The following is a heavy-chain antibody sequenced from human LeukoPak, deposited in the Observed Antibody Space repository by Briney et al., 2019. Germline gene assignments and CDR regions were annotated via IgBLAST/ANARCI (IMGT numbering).Heavy chain of an antibody. CDR3: ARRGSSYSSF. Sequence: AESLLIFSKGDGYSFTSYYNGSVRQMPGKGLEWMGIIYPGDSDTKYSPSFQGQVTISADKSISTISADKSISTAYLQWSSLKASDTAMYYCARRGSSYSSFWGQVALVTVSS. V-gene: IGHV5-51*01. CDR2: IYPGDSDT. J-gene: IGHJ4*02. D-gene: IGHD1-26*01. CDR1: GYSFTSYY.